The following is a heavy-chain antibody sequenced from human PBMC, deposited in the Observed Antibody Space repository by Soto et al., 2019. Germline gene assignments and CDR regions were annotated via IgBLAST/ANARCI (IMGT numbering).Heavy chain of an antibody. V-gene: IGHV3-33*06. D-gene: IGHD2-2*01. Sequence: GGSLRLSCAASGFTFSSYGMHWVRQTPGKGLEWVAVIWYDGSNKYYADSVKGRFTISRDTSKNTLYLQMNSLRAEDTAIYYCAKDSHWAIISPTHDYWGHGTLVTVSS. CDR3: AKDSHWAIISPTHDY. J-gene: IGHJ4*01. CDR2: IWYDGSNK. CDR1: GFTFSSYG.